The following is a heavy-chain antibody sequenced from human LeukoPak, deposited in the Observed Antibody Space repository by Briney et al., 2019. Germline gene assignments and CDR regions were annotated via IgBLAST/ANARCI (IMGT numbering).Heavy chain of an antibody. Sequence: ASVKVSCKASGYTFTGYYMHWVRQAPGQGLEWMGRINPNSGGTNYAQKFQGKVIMTRDTSISTAYMELSRLRSDDTAVYYCARVREYCSGGSCRRYWFDPWGQGTLVTVSS. CDR1: GYTFTGYY. J-gene: IGHJ5*02. D-gene: IGHD2-15*01. V-gene: IGHV1-2*06. CDR2: INPNSGGT. CDR3: ARVREYCSGGSCRRYWFDP.